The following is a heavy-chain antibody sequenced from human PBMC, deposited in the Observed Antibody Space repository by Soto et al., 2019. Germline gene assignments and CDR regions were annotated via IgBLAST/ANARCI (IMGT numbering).Heavy chain of an antibody. CDR3: ARDVAAAGSYYYYGMDV. V-gene: IGHV1-69*06. CDR2: IIPIFGTA. CDR1: GGTFSSYA. D-gene: IGHD6-13*01. J-gene: IGHJ6*02. Sequence: ASVKVSCKAPGGTFSSYAISWVRQAPGQGLEWMGGIIPIFGTANYAQKFQGRVTITADKSTSTAYMELSSLRSEDTAVYYCARDVAAAGSYYYYGMDVWGQGTTVTVSS.